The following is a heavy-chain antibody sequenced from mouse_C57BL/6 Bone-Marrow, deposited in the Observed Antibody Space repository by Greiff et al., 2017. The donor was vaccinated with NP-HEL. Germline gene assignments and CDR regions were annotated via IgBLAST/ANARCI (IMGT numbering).Heavy chain of an antibody. CDR3: ASHGYASWFAY. D-gene: IGHD2-2*01. CDR1: GFTFSSYG. J-gene: IGHJ3*01. CDR2: ISSGGSYT. V-gene: IGHV5-6*01. Sequence: EVKLMESGGDLVKPGGSLKLSCAASGFTFSSYGMSWVRQTPDKRLEWVATISSGGSYTYYPDSVKGRFTISRDNAKNTLYLQMISLKSEDTAMYYCASHGYASWFAYWGQGTLVTVSA.